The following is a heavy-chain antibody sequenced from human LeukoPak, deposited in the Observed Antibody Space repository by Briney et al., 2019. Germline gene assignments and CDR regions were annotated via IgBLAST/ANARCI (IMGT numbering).Heavy chain of an antibody. CDR3: ARSYNWNGIDD. V-gene: IGHV3-23*01. J-gene: IGHJ4*02. Sequence: GGSLRLSCAAPGFTFSNFAMSWVRQAPGKGLEWVSSITDSGVSTFYADSLSGRFTISRDNSRNTLYLQMKNLRAADTAMYYCARSYNWNGIDDWGQGTLVTVPS. D-gene: IGHD1-20*01. CDR1: GFTFSNFA. CDR2: ITDSGVST.